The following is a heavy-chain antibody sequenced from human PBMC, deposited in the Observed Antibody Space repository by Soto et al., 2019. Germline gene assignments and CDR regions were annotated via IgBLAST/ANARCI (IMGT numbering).Heavy chain of an antibody. CDR2: IIPIFGTA. Sequence: SVKVSCKAPGGTFSSYAISWVRQAPGQGLEWMGGIIPIFGTANYAQKFQGRVTITADESTSTAYMELSSLRSEDTAVYYCARGDDYSNYDSNYWGQGTLVTVSS. CDR3: ARGDDYSNYDSNY. J-gene: IGHJ4*02. CDR1: GGTFSSYA. D-gene: IGHD4-4*01. V-gene: IGHV1-69*13.